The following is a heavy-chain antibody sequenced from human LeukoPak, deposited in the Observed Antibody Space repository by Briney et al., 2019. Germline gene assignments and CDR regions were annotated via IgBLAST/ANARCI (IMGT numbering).Heavy chain of an antibody. CDR1: GGSISSYY. Sequence: SETLSLTCTVSGGSISSYYWSWIRQPAGKGLEWIGRIYTSGSTNYNPSLKSRVTMSVDTSKNQFSLKLSSVTAADTAVYYCARDTAIFGEYYYYGMDVWGQGTTVTVSS. D-gene: IGHD3-3*01. J-gene: IGHJ6*02. CDR2: IYTSGST. CDR3: ARDTAIFGEYYYYGMDV. V-gene: IGHV4-4*07.